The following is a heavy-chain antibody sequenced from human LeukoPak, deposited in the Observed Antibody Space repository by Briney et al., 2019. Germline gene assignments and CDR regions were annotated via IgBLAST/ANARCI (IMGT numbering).Heavy chain of an antibody. Sequence: GGSLRLSCAASGFTFSSYSMNWVRQAPGKGLEWVSAISGSGGSTYYADSVKGRFTISRDNSKNTLYLQMNSLRAEDTAVYYCAKDLCGGDCYYFDYWGQGTLVTVSS. V-gene: IGHV3-23*01. CDR3: AKDLCGGDCYYFDY. D-gene: IGHD2-21*01. J-gene: IGHJ4*02. CDR2: ISGSGGST. CDR1: GFTFSSYS.